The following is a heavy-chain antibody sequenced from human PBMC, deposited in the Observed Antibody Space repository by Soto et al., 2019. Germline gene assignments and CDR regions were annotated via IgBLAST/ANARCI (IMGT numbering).Heavy chain of an antibody. CDR3: AKRSGSGWSGVTYFDY. J-gene: IGHJ4*02. CDR1: GDSISSHY. D-gene: IGHD6-19*01. CDR2: IYSSGST. V-gene: IGHV4-4*07. Sequence: PSETLSLTXTVSGDSISSHYWSCIRQPAGKGLEWIGRIYSSGSTNYNPALKSRVTMSVDTSKNQFSLKLSSVTAADTAVYYRAKRSGSGWSGVTYFDYWGQGTLVTVSS.